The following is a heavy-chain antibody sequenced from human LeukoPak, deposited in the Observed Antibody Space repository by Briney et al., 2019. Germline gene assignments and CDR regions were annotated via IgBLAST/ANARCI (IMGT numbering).Heavy chain of an antibody. CDR3: AKRGRYYFDQ. V-gene: IGHV3-23*01. Sequence: GESLKISCAASGFTFTSYAMTWVRQAPGKGLEWVSTITASGGTYYADSLKGRFTISRDTSKNTLYLQINRLRAEDPAVYYCAKRGRYYFDQWGQGTLVTVSS. CDR1: GFTFTSYA. CDR2: ITASGGT. J-gene: IGHJ4*02.